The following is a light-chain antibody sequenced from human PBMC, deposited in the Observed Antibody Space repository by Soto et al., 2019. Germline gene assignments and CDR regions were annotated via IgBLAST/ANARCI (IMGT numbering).Light chain of an antibody. CDR2: AAC. J-gene: IGKJ1*01. CDR3: QQYYSFLRT. V-gene: IGKV1D-8*01. CDR1: QSITSY. Sequence: WTTQSPSLLSALTQNRVPISCRLSQSITSYLAWYQQIPGKAPEFLIYAACSLQSGVPSRFIGSASGTDFTLTISCLHSEDFGTYYCQQYYSFLRTFGQGTKVDIK.